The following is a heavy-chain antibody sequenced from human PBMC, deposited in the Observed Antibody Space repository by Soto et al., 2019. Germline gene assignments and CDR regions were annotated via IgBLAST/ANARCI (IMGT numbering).Heavy chain of an antibody. D-gene: IGHD2-21*01. CDR2: ISGSGGST. CDR1: GFTFSSYA. CDR3: AKHQDHENGPYPPYYYYYYMDV. V-gene: IGHV3-23*01. J-gene: IGHJ6*03. Sequence: GGSLRLSCAASGFTFSSYAMSWVRQAPGKGLEWVSAISGSGGSTYYADSVKGRFTISRDNSKNTLYLQMNSLRAEDTAVYYCAKHQDHENGPYPPYYYYYYMDVWGKGTTVTVSS.